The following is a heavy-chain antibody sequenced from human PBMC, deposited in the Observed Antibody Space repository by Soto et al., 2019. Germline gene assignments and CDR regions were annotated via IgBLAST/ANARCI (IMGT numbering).Heavy chain of an antibody. Sequence: QITLKESGPTLVKPTQTLTLTCTFSGFSLSTSGVGVGWIRQPPGKALEWLALIYWDDDKRYSPSLKTRLTITKDTSKKQVVVTMTNMDPVDTATYYCARGVRYCRSHGCTNSFAPWGQGSLVTVSS. D-gene: IGHD2-2*01. CDR3: ARGVRYCRSHGCTNSFAP. CDR1: GFSLSTSGVG. J-gene: IGHJ5*02. CDR2: IYWDDDK. V-gene: IGHV2-5*02.